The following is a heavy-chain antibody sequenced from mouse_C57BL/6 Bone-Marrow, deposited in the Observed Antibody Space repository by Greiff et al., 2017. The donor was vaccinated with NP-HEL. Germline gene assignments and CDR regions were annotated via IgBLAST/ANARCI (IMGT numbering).Heavy chain of an antibody. CDR1: GFNIKDDY. Sequence: VQLKQSGAELVRPGASVKLSCTASGFNIKDDYMHWVKQRPEQGLEWIGWIDPENGDTEYASKFQGKATITADTSSNTAYLQLSSLTSEDTAVYYCTTKDYDWFAYWGQGTLVTVSA. J-gene: IGHJ3*01. CDR2: IDPENGDT. CDR3: TTKDYDWFAY. V-gene: IGHV14-4*01. D-gene: IGHD2-4*01.